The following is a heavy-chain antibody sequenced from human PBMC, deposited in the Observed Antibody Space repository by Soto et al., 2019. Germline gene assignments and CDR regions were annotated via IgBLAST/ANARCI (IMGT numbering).Heavy chain of an antibody. J-gene: IGHJ6*02. CDR1: GGSISSSSYY. V-gene: IGHV4-39*01. CDR3: ARLGGSGSYFFYPYYYYGMDV. CDR2: IYYSGST. D-gene: IGHD3-10*01. Sequence: SETLSLTXTVSGGSISSSSYYWGWIRQPPGKGLEWIGSIYYSGSTYYNPSLKSRVTISVDTSKNQFSLKLSSVTAADTAVYYCARLGGSGSYFFYPYYYYGMDVWGQGATVTVSS.